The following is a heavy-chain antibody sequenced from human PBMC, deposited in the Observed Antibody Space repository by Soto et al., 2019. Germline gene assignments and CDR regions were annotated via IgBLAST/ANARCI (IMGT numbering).Heavy chain of an antibody. CDR3: ARENSVQAWLHHFDH. V-gene: IGHV3-48*03. Sequence: LRLSCEASGFSFSSFAMNWVRQAPGRGLGWVSYISDDGASIYYADSLKGRFTISRDNAKNSLSLQMNNLRAEDTAVYYCARENSVQAWLHHFDHWGLGTLVTVSS. CDR1: GFSFSSFA. J-gene: IGHJ4*02. CDR2: ISDDGASI. D-gene: IGHD5-18*01.